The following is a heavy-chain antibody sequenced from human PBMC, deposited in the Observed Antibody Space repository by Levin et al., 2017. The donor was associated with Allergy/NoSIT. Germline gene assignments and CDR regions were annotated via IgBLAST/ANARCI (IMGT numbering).Heavy chain of an antibody. CDR1: GFTFRNSA. V-gene: IGHV3-23*01. J-gene: IGHJ4*02. CDR3: AKGITIFGVGRLDY. CDR2: ITGDGDDT. Sequence: GGSLRLSCAASGFTFRNSAMNWVRQAAGKGLEWLSGITGDGDDTHYADSVKGRFTISRDNSKNTLYLQMGSLRADDTATYYCAKGITIFGVGRLDYWGQGILVTVSS. D-gene: IGHD3-3*01.